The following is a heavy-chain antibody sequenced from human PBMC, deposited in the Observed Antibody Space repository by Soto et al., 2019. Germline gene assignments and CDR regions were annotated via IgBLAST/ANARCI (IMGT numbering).Heavy chain of an antibody. J-gene: IGHJ3*02. CDR1: GGFVSSGSYY. D-gene: IGHD3-16*01. CDR2: MSHSGGT. Sequence: SETLSLTCAVYGGFVSSGSYYWSWIRQPPGKGLEWIGEMSHSGGTHFNPSLKSRVTISVDTSKNQFSLNIYSVTAADTALYYCARVERGTVTAVVDAFDIWGPGTMVTVSS. CDR3: ARVERGTVTAVVDAFDI. V-gene: IGHV4-61*01.